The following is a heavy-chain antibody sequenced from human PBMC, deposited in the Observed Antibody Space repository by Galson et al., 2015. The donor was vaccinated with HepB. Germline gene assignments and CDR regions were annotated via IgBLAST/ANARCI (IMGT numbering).Heavy chain of an antibody. CDR1: QFTFSSYA. J-gene: IGHJ6*02. CDR3: AKAAGFYSYYGLDV. CDR2: ISSSGAVI. D-gene: IGHD6-13*01. V-gene: IGHV3-23*01. Sequence: SLRLSCAASQFTFSSYAMSWVRQAPGKGLEWVSVISSSGAVIYYADSVRGRLTISRDNSKNTLYLQMNSLRAEDTALYYCAKAAGFYSYYGLDVWGQGTTFTVSS.